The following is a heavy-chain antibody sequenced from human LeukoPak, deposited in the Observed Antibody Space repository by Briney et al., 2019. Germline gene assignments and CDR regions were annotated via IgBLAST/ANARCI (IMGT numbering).Heavy chain of an antibody. CDR3: ARFWGGSGWSLPGYFDY. CDR1: GYTFTGYY. J-gene: IGHJ4*02. CDR2: INPNSGGT. V-gene: IGHV1-2*02. Sequence: GASVKVSCKASGYTFTGYYMHWVRQAPGQGLEWMGWINPNSGGTNYAQKFQGRVTMTRDTSISTAYMELSRLRSDDTAVYYCARFWGGSGWSLPGYFDYWGQGTLVIVSS. D-gene: IGHD6-19*01.